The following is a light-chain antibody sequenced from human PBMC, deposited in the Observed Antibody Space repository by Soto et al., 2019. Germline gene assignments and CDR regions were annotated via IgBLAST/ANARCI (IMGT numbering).Light chain of an antibody. CDR3: QQYGGSPAT. V-gene: IGKV3-20*01. CDR2: RAS. CDR1: QTIRDNY. Sequence: EVVLTQSPGTLSLSPGDRATLSCRASQTIRDNYLVWYQQKPGQAPGLLIYRASNRATGIPDRFSGSGSGTDFTLTISRLEPEDFAVYYCQQYGGSPATFGQGTRLEIK. J-gene: IGKJ5*01.